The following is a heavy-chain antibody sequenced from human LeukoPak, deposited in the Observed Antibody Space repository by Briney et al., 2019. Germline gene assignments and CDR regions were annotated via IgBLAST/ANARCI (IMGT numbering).Heavy chain of an antibody. CDR3: ARGAPPRGYSGYDFFVFGYYYYMDV. D-gene: IGHD5-12*01. J-gene: IGHJ6*03. V-gene: IGHV1-8*03. Sequence: ASVKVSCKASGHTFTSYDINWVRQATGQGLEWMGWMNPNSGNTGYAQKFQGRVTITRNTSISTAYMELSSLRSEDTAVYYCARGAPPRGYSGYDFFVFGYYYYMDVWGKGTTVTVSS. CDR2: MNPNSGNT. CDR1: GHTFTSYD.